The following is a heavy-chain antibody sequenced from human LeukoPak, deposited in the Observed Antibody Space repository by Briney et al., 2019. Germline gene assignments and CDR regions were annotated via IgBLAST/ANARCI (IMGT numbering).Heavy chain of an antibody. CDR2: ISGSGGST. Sequence: GGSLRLSCGAAAFSFSIGAMSWVRQAPGKGLEWVSAISGSGGSTYYADSVKGRFTISRDNSNNTLYQQMNSLSAEATVVYYCAKDMNSWRDGSGLGDYFDYWGQGTLVTVSS. V-gene: IGHV3-23*01. CDR3: AKDMNSWRDGSGLGDYFDY. CDR1: AFSFSIGA. J-gene: IGHJ4*02. D-gene: IGHD6-19*01.